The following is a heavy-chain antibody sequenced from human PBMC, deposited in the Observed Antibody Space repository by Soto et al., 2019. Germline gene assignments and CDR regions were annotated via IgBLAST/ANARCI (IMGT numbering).Heavy chain of an antibody. CDR1: GGSVSTSSHY. V-gene: IGHV4-39*01. D-gene: IGHD2-2*01. CDR2: IYYSGNT. Sequence: QLQLQESDPGLVRPSETLSLTCTVSGGSVSTSSHYWGWIRQPPGKGLEWIGSIYYSGNTYYNPSLKSRVTMSVDSSKNQFSLKLSSVTAAYTGVYFCASGSVLVVEDAIRGDYYGMDVWGQGTTVTTSS. J-gene: IGHJ6*02. CDR3: ASGSVLVVEDAIRGDYYGMDV.